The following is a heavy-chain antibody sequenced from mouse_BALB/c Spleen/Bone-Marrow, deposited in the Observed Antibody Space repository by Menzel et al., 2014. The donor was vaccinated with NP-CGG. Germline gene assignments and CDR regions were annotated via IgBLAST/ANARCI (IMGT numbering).Heavy chain of an antibody. Sequence: QVTLKVSGAELVRPGTSVKMSCKAAGYTFTNYWIGWVKQRPGHGLEWIGDIYPGAVYTNYNEKFKGKATLTADTSSSTAYMQLSSLTSEDSAIYYCAIHGEAMDYWGQGTSVTVSS. CDR2: IYPGAVYT. CDR3: AIHGEAMDY. V-gene: IGHV1-63*02. J-gene: IGHJ4*01. CDR1: GYTFTNYW.